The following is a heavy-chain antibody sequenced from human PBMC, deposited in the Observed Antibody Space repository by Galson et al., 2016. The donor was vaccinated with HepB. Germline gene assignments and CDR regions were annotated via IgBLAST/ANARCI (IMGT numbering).Heavy chain of an antibody. CDR1: GFTFSSYG. CDR3: ARDLSYGSNWFDP. V-gene: IGHV3-33*01. J-gene: IGHJ5*02. Sequence: SLRLSCAGPGFTFSSYGMHWVRQAPGKGLEWVAAIQFDGSKKYYGDSVKGRFTISRDDSKNTVYLQMSSLRAEDTAIYFCARDLSYGSNWFDPRGQGTLVTVSS. D-gene: IGHD3-16*02. CDR2: IQFDGSKK.